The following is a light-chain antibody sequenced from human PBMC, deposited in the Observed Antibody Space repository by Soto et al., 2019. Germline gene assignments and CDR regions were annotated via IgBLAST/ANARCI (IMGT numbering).Light chain of an antibody. CDR2: RNN. Sequence: QSVLTQPPSASGTPGQRVTISCSGSSFNIGTNLVYWYQQLPGTAPKVLIYRNNQRPSGVPDRFSGAKSGTSASLAISGLRSVDEAEYYCAAWDDCMSGYVFGTGTKVTVL. J-gene: IGLJ1*01. CDR3: AAWDDCMSGYV. V-gene: IGLV1-47*01. CDR1: SFNIGTNL.